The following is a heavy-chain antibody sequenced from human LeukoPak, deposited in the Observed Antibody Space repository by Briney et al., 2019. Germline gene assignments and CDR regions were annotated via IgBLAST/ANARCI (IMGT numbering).Heavy chain of an antibody. CDR3: ARDSGGGSYYFDY. CDR1: GFTFSHYY. Sequence: GGSLRLSCAASGFTFSHYYMSWIRQAPGKGLEGVSYISSSGSTIYYADSVKGRFTISRDNAKNSLYLQMNSLRAEDTAVYYCARDSGGGSYYFDYGGQGTLVTVSS. V-gene: IGHV3-11*01. CDR2: ISSSGSTI. J-gene: IGHJ4*02. D-gene: IGHD2-15*01.